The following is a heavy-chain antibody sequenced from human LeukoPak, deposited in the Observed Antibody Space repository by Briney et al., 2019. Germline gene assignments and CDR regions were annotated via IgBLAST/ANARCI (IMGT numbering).Heavy chain of an antibody. CDR3: ARDQGGEQSY. V-gene: IGHV3-48*01. CDR2: ISSFSGTI. J-gene: IGHJ4*02. D-gene: IGHD3-16*01. Sequence: PGGSLRLSCAASGFTFSSSYAMSWVRQAPGKGLEWVSYISSFSGTIYYADSVKGRFTISRDNAKNSLYLQMNSLRAEDTAVYYCARDQGGEQSYWGQGTLVTVSS. CDR1: GFTFSSSYA.